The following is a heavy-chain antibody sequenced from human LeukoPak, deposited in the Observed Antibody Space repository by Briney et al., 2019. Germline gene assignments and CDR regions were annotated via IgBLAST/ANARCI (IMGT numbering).Heavy chain of an antibody. CDR3: AKEPWEYCSSTSCPNWFDS. CDR2: ISASGGTT. J-gene: IGHJ5*01. V-gene: IGHV3-23*01. D-gene: IGHD2-2*01. CDR1: GFTFNNYA. Sequence: GGSLRLSCAASGFTFNNYAMSWVRQAPGKGLEWVSAISASGGTTYYADSVKGRFTISRDNSENTLFLQMNSLRAEDTAVYYCAKEPWEYCSSTSCPNWFDSWGQGTLVTVSS.